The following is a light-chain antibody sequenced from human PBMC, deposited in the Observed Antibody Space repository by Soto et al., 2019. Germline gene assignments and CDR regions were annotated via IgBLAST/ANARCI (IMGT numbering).Light chain of an antibody. V-gene: IGLV1-44*01. Sequence: QSVLTQPPSASGTPGQRVTISCSGSSSNIGTNTVSWYQQLPGTAPKLLIYSNNQRPSGVPDRFSGSQSGTSASLAISGLQSEDEADYYCAAWDDSLHGVVFGGGTKLTVL. CDR1: SSNIGTNT. J-gene: IGLJ2*01. CDR2: SNN. CDR3: AAWDDSLHGVV.